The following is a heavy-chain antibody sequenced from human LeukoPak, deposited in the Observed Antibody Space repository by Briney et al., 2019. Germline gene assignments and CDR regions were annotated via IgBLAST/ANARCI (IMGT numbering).Heavy chain of an antibody. J-gene: IGHJ5*02. D-gene: IGHD6-19*01. V-gene: IGHV3-49*03. CDR1: GFTFGDYA. CDR2: IRSKAYGGTT. Sequence: PGGSLRLSCTASGFTFGDYAMSWFRQAPGKGLEWVGFIRSKAYGGTTEYAASVKGRFTISRDDSKSIAYLQMNSLKTEDTAVYYCTRESSGWYYAWFDAWGQGTLVTVSS. CDR3: TRESSGWYYAWFDA.